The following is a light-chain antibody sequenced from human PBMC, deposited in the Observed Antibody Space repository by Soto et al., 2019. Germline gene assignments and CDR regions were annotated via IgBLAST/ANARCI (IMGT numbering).Light chain of an antibody. V-gene: IGLV2-8*01. CDR1: SSDVGGYNY. CDR2: EVS. CDR3: SSYAGSNNFDV. Sequence: QSALTQPPSASGSPGQSVTISCTGTSSDVGGYNYVSWYQHHPGKAPKLMIYEVSRRPSGVPDRFSGSKSGNTASLTVSELQAEDEADYYCSSYAGSNNFDVFGTGTKVTVL. J-gene: IGLJ1*01.